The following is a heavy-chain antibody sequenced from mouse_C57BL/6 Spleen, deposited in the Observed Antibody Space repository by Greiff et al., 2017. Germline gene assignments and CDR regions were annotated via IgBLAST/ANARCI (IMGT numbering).Heavy chain of an antibody. CDR1: GYSFTSYY. V-gene: IGHV1-66*01. Sequence: QVQLQQSGPELVKPGASVKISCKASGYSFTSYYIHWVKQRPGQGLEWIGWIYPGSGNTKYNEKFKGKATLTADTSSSTAYMQLSSLTSEDSAVYYCARGGNYGSHYLDYWGQGTTLTVSS. CDR3: ARGGNYGSHYLDY. J-gene: IGHJ2*01. CDR2: IYPGSGNT. D-gene: IGHD2-1*01.